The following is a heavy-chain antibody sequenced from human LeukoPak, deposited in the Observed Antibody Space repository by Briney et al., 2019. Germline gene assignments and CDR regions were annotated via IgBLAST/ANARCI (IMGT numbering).Heavy chain of an antibody. Sequence: PSETLSLTCTVSGDSISSRSYYWGWIRQPAGKGLEWIGRIFSSGSTNYNPSLKSRVTMSVDTSKNQFSLKLSSVTAADTAEYFCARESRRSYCNEYWGQGTLVTVSS. CDR1: GDSISSRSYY. CDR2: IFSSGST. V-gene: IGHV4-61*02. D-gene: IGHD2-2*01. CDR3: ARESRRSYCNEY. J-gene: IGHJ4*02.